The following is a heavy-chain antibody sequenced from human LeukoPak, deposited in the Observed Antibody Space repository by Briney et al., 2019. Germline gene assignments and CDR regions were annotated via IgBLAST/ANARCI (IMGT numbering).Heavy chain of an antibody. CDR3: AKASDFDSSGFPIDVFDF. J-gene: IGHJ4*02. V-gene: IGHV3-23*01. Sequence: PGGSLRLSCAASGFTFSTFDMSWVRLAPGKGLQWVSTICGAGGTTLFADSVKGRFSISRDNSNNKVFLLMNSLRVEDTAVYCCAKASDFDSSGFPIDVFDFWGQGLLVSVAS. CDR2: ICGAGGTT. D-gene: IGHD3-22*01. CDR1: GFTFSTFD.